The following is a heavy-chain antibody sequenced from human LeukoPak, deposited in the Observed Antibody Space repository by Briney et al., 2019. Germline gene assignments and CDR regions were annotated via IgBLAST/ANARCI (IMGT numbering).Heavy chain of an antibody. J-gene: IGHJ4*02. CDR3: AKEDSRYSYGSGY. Sequence: PGGSLRLSCAASGFTFSSYGMHWVRQAPGKGLEWVAVISYDGSNKYYADSVKGRFTISRDNSKNTLYLQMNSLRAEDTAVYYCAKEDSRYSYGSGYWGQGTLVTVSS. CDR1: GFTFSSYG. V-gene: IGHV3-30*18. D-gene: IGHD5-18*01. CDR2: ISYDGSNK.